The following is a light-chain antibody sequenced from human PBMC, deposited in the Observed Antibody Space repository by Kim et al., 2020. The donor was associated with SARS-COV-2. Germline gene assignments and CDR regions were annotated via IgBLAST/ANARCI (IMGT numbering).Light chain of an antibody. CDR2: EVT. Sequence: QSALTQPASVSGSPGQSITISCTGTSSDLGSYNIVSWYQQHPGRAPKLMIYEVTKRPSGVSNRFSGSKSGNTASLTISGLQPDDEADYYCCSYAGTTTFGVFGGGTQLTVL. J-gene: IGLJ3*02. CDR1: SSDLGSYNI. CDR3: CSYAGTTTFGV. V-gene: IGLV2-23*02.